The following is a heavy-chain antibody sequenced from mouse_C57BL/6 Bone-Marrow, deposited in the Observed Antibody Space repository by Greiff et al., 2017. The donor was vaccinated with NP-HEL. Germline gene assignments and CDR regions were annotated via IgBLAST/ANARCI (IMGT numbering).Heavy chain of an antibody. V-gene: IGHV14-4*01. J-gene: IGHJ2*01. Sequence: EVQLQESGAELVRPGASVKLSCTASGFNIKDDYMHWVKQRPEQGLEWIGWIDPENGDTEYASKFQGKATITADTSSNTAYLQLSSLTSEDTAVYYCTPITTVGGYWGQGTTLTVSS. CDR3: TPITTVGGY. CDR2: IDPENGDT. D-gene: IGHD1-1*01. CDR1: GFNIKDDY.